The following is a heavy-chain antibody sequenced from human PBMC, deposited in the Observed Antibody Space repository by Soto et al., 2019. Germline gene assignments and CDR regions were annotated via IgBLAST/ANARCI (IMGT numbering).Heavy chain of an antibody. CDR3: ARGIAGAGPFDP. CDR1: SGSISSSNW. J-gene: IGHJ5*02. V-gene: IGHV4-4*02. CDR2: IYHSGST. Sequence: PSETLSLTCAVSSGSISSSNWWSWVRQPPGKGLEWIGEIYHSGSTNYNPSLKSRVTISVDKYKNQFSLKLSSVTAADTAVYYCARGIAGAGPFDPWGQGTLVTVSS. D-gene: IGHD6-13*01.